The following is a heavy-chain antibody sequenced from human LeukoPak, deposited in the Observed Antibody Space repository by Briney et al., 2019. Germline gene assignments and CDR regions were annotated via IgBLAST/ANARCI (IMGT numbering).Heavy chain of an antibody. Sequence: GGSLRLSCAASGFTFSTYSMNWVRQAPGKGLEWVANIKQDGSEKYYVDSVKGRFTISRDNAKNSLYLQMNSLRAEDTAVYYCAREDDSGGYHSANYWGQGTLVTVSS. V-gene: IGHV3-7*01. D-gene: IGHD3-22*01. CDR2: IKQDGSEK. J-gene: IGHJ4*02. CDR3: AREDDSGGYHSANY. CDR1: GFTFSTYS.